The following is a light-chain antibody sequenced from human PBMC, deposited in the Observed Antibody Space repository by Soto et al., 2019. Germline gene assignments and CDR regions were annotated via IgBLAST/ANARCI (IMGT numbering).Light chain of an antibody. J-gene: IGKJ1*01. CDR3: QQYKGYWT. V-gene: IGKV1-5*03. CDR2: EAS. CDR1: QSISDY. Sequence: DIQMTQSPSTLSASVGDRVTITCRASQSISDYLAWYQQKPGKAPKLLIYEASTLKSGVPSRFSGSGSGTEYTLSISSLQPYEFENYYCQQYKGYWTFGQGTKVEIK.